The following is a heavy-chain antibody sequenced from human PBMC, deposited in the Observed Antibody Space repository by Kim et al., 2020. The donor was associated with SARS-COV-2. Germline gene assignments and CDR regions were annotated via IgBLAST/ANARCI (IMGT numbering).Heavy chain of an antibody. D-gene: IGHD5-18*01. CDR1: GYSFTNYA. Sequence: ASVKVSCKASGYSFTNYAMNWLRQAPGQGLEWMGWLNTNTGNPTYAQGFTGRFVFSFDTSVSTAYLQISSLKAEDTAVYFCARDYVDATLVNNWFDPWGQGTLVTVSS. CDR2: LNTNTGNP. CDR3: ARDYVDATLVNNWFDP. J-gene: IGHJ5*02. V-gene: IGHV7-4-1*02.